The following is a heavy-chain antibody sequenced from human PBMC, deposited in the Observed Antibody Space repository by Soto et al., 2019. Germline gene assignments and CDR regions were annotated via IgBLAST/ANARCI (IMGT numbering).Heavy chain of an antibody. D-gene: IGHD4-4*01. CDR3: ARRRNSNYYYGMDV. CDR2: IIPIFGTA. J-gene: IGHJ6*02. CDR1: GGTFSSYA. V-gene: IGHV1-69*12. Sequence: QVQLVQSGAEVKKPGSSVKVSCKASGGTFSSYAISWVRQAPGQGLEWMGGIIPIFGTANYAQKFQGRVTITADESTSTADMELSSLRSEDTAVYYCARRRNSNYYYGMDVWGQGTTVTVSS.